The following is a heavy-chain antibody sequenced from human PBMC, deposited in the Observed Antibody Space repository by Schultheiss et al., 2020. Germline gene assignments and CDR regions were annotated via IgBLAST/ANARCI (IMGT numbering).Heavy chain of an antibody. CDR1: GFTFSSYA. V-gene: IGHV3-30-3*01. CDR2: ISYDGSNK. D-gene: IGHD1-26*01. J-gene: IGHJ3*02. Sequence: GGSLRLSCAASGFTFSSYAMHWVRQAPGKGLEWVAVISYDGSNKYYADSVKGRFTISRDNSKNTLYLQMNSLRAEDTAVYYCARGVGALSPSSGDAFDIWGQGTMVTVSS. CDR3: ARGVGALSPSSGDAFDI.